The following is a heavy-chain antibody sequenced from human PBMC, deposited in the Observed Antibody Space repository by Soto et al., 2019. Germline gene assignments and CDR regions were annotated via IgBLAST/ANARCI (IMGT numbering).Heavy chain of an antibody. CDR3: ARGTQMGSYNWFDP. V-gene: IGHV4-34*01. J-gene: IGHJ5*02. CDR2: INHSGST. CDR1: GGSFSGYY. D-gene: IGHD3-16*01. Sequence: TSETLSLTCAVYGGSFSGYYWSWIRQPPGKGLEWIGEINHSGSTKYNPSLKSRVTISTDTSKNQFSLILYSVTAADTAVYYCARGTQMGSYNWFDPWGQGTLVTVS.